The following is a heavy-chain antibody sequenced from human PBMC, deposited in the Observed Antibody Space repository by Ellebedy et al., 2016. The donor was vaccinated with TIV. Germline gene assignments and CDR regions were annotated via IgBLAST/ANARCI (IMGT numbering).Heavy chain of an antibody. CDR3: ARGENFDNSGYYYHFGNY. J-gene: IGHJ4*02. CDR2: INSDGTST. Sequence: GGSLRLSCAASGFTFSSYWMHWVRQAPGKGLVWVSRINSDGTSTNYADSVKGRFTISRDNANNTLYLQMNSLRVEDTAVYYCARGENFDNSGYYYHFGNYWGQGTLVTVSS. D-gene: IGHD3-22*01. V-gene: IGHV3-74*01. CDR1: GFTFSSYW.